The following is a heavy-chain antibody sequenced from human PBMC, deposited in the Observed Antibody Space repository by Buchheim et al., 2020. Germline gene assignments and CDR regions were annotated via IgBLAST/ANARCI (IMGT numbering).Heavy chain of an antibody. D-gene: IGHD3-10*01. Sequence: EVQLVESGGGLVQPGGSLRLSRAASGFTFSSYEMNWVRQAPGKGLEWVSYISSSGSTIYYADSVKGRFTISRDNAKNSLYLQMNSLRAEDTAVYYCARDQRYYGSGRYWFDPWGQGTL. CDR3: ARDQRYYGSGRYWFDP. CDR1: GFTFSSYE. J-gene: IGHJ5*02. V-gene: IGHV3-48*03. CDR2: ISSSGSTI.